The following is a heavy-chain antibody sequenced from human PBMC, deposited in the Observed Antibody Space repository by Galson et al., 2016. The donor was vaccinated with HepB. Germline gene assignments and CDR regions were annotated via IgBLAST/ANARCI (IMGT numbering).Heavy chain of an antibody. D-gene: IGHD3-9*01. Sequence: TLSLTCTVSGGAISSGGYYWSWIRQRPGQGLECIGQFYHKGNTYYSPSLKSRVTISSDTSKNQFFLEVTSVTAADTAVYYCARGKVRYFGASGFDPWGQGMLVIVSS. J-gene: IGHJ5*02. CDR3: ARGKVRYFGASGFDP. CDR1: GGAISSGGYY. CDR2: FYHKGNT. V-gene: IGHV4-31*03.